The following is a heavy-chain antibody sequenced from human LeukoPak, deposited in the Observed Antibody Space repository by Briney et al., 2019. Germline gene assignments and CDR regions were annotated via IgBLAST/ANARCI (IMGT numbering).Heavy chain of an antibody. CDR3: AKNHYDFWSGYSMINWFDP. Sequence: GGSLRLSCAASGFTFSSCGMHWVRQAPGKGLEWVAFIRYDGSNKYYADSVKGQFTISRDNSKNTLYLQMNSLRAEDTAVYYCAKNHYDFWSGYSMINWFDPWGQGTLVTVSS. D-gene: IGHD3-3*01. J-gene: IGHJ5*02. V-gene: IGHV3-30*02. CDR2: IRYDGSNK. CDR1: GFTFSSCG.